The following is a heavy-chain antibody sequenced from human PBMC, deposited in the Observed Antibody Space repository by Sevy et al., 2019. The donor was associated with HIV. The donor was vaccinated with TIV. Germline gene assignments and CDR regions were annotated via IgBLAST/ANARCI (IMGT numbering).Heavy chain of an antibody. J-gene: IGHJ5*02. Sequence: GGSLRLSCKVSGFTFSTYAFHWVRQAPGKGLEWVSSISRSSTVYYADSVRGRFTISRDNVKNSLFLEMNSLRDEDMAVYYCAREAYYYDSREENWFDPWGQGTLVTVSS. CDR3: AREAYYYDSREENWFDP. V-gene: IGHV3-48*02. D-gene: IGHD3-22*01. CDR2: ISRSSTV. CDR1: GFTFSTYA.